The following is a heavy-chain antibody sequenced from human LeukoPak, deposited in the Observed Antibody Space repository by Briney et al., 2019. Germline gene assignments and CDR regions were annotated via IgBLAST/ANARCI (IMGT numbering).Heavy chain of an antibody. CDR1: GGPISDFY. CDR2: IFYSGNT. V-gene: IGHV4-59*01. D-gene: IGHD1-26*01. Sequence: SQTLSLTCTVSGGPISDFYWSWIRQSPEKGLEWIGNIFYSGNTNYNPSLRSRVTISVDTSKKQFSLRLTSVTAADTAVYYCARLRSGSTPPPPYYYYGLDVWGQGTTVTVSS. CDR3: ARLRSGSTPPPPYYYYGLDV. J-gene: IGHJ6*02.